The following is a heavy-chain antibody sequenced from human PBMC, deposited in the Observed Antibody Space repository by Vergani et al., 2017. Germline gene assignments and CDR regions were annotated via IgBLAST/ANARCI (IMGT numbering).Heavy chain of an antibody. Sequence: QVQLQESGPGLVKPSQTLSLTCTVSGGSISSGSYYWSWIRQPAGKGLEWIGRIYTSGSTNYNPALKSRVTISVDTSYHQFSLKLSSVTAADTAGYYWAREGNSSSTCCYTITDYWGQGTLVTVSS. D-gene: IGHD2-2*02. CDR3: AREGNSSSTCCYTITDY. V-gene: IGHV4-61*02. J-gene: IGHJ4*02. CDR2: IYTSGST. CDR1: GGSISSGSYY.